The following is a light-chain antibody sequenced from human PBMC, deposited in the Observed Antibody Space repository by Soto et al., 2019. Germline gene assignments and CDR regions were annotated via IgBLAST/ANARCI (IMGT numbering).Light chain of an antibody. J-gene: IGKJ5*01. CDR3: QQYGSSPPIT. Sequence: EFVLTQPPGTLSLSPGERATLSCLASQTVRNNYLAWYQQKPGQAPRLLIYDASSRATGIPDRFSGGGSGTDFTLTISRLEPEDFAVYYCQQYGSSPPITFGQGTRLEI. V-gene: IGKV3-20*01. CDR1: QTVRNNY. CDR2: DAS.